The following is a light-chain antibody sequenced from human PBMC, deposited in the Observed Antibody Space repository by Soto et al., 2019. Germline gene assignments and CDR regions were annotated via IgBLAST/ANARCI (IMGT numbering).Light chain of an antibody. J-gene: IGKJ5*01. CDR1: QSISSS. CDR2: AAS. Sequence: IRMTQSPSSLSASVGDRVTITCRASQSISSSLNWYQQKPGKAPNLLISAASRLHSGVPSRFSGSGSGTDFTLTISSLQPEDFATYYCQHTYSSPITFGQGTRLEIK. CDR3: QHTYSSPIT. V-gene: IGKV1-39*01.